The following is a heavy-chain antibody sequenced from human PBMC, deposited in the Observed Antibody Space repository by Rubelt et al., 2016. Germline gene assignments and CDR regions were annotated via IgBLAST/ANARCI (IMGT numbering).Heavy chain of an antibody. V-gene: IGHV4-39*07. D-gene: IGHD4-17*01. CDR1: GVSISSSSYY. J-gene: IGHJ3*02. CDR3: ARDRGDYGAFDI. CDR2: ISYGGST. Sequence: QVQLQESGPGLVKPSETLSLTCTVSGVSISSSSYYCGCISQPPGKWLEWIGSISYGGSTFYNPSLKGRVTSAGDTSKNQFSWKLSAVTAADTAVYYWARDRGDYGAFDIWGQGTMVTVSS.